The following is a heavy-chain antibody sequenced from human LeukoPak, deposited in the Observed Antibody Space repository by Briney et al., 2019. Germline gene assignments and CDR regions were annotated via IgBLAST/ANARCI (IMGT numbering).Heavy chain of an antibody. J-gene: IGHJ4*02. CDR1: GYTFTGYY. Sequence: ASVKVSCKASGYTFTGYYMHWVRQAPGQGLEWMGWMNPNSGNTGYAQKFQGRVTMTRNTFISTAYMELSSLRSEDTAVYYCARGKYSSSWYLVYWGQGTLVTVSS. V-gene: IGHV1-8*02. CDR3: ARGKYSSSWYLVY. D-gene: IGHD6-13*01. CDR2: MNPNSGNT.